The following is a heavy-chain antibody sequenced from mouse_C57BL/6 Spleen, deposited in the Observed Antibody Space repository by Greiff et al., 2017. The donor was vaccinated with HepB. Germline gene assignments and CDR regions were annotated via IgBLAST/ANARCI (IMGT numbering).Heavy chain of an antibody. J-gene: IGHJ4*01. CDR3: ARAWDDYAMDY. CDR1: GYTFTSYW. Sequence: QAQLQQPGAELVKPGASVKMSCKASGYTFTSYWITWVKQRPGQGLEWIGDIYPGSGSTNYNEKFKSKATLTVDTSSSTAYMQLSSLTSEDSAVYYCARAWDDYAMDYWGQGTSVTVSS. CDR2: IYPGSGST. V-gene: IGHV1-55*01. D-gene: IGHD4-1*01.